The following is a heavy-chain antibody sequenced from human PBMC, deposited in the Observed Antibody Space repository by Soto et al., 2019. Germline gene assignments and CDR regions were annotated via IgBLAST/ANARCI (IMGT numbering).Heavy chain of an antibody. CDR1: GFTFSSYA. J-gene: IGHJ3*02. V-gene: IGHV3-30-3*01. D-gene: IGHD5-12*01. Sequence: GGSLRLSCAASGFTFSSYAMHWVRQAPGKGLEWVAVISYDGSNKYYADSVKGRFTISRDNSKNTLYLQMNSLRAEDTAVYYCARDPGGYSGYDSDAFDIWGQGTMVTVSS. CDR3: ARDPGGYSGYDSDAFDI. CDR2: ISYDGSNK.